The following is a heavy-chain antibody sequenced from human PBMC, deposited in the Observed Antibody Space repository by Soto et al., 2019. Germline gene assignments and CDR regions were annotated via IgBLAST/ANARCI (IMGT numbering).Heavy chain of an antibody. CDR1: GFMFPKYT. J-gene: IGHJ6*02. V-gene: IGHV3-21*06. CDR2: ISSTGTDI. Sequence: GECLRLSGAPSGFMFPKYTMNWVRQAQEKGLEWVSSISSTGTDIDDADSVKGRFTISRDNAKNLLFLQMDSLRVEDTAVYYCARARSDYYAMDVWGQGTTVTVSS. CDR3: ARARSDYYAMDV.